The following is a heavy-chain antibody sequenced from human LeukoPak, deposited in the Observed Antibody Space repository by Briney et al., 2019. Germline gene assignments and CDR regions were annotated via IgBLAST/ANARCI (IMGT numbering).Heavy chain of an antibody. V-gene: IGHV3-73*01. CDR2: IKSKTENYAT. D-gene: IGHD4-17*01. Sequence: PGGSLRLSCVASGFTFSGSAIHWVRQAAGKGLEWVGRIKSKTENYATAYAASVKGRFTVSRDDLKNTAYLQMNSLRTEDTAVYYYTRLKDPYGYGDYVFDYWGQGTLVTVSS. CDR3: TRLKDPYGYGDYVFDY. CDR1: GFTFSGSA. J-gene: IGHJ4*02.